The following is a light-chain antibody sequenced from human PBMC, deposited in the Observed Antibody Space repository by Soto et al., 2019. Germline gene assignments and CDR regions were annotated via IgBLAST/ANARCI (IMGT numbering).Light chain of an antibody. CDR1: QSLLHSNGYNY. Sequence: DIVMTQSPLSLPVTPGEPASISCRSSQSLLHSNGYNYLDWYLQKPGQSPQLLISLGSNRASGVTDRFSGSGSGTDFTLKISRVEAEDVGFYYCMQALQSPYTFGQGTKLEIK. CDR2: LGS. V-gene: IGKV2-28*01. CDR3: MQALQSPYT. J-gene: IGKJ2*01.